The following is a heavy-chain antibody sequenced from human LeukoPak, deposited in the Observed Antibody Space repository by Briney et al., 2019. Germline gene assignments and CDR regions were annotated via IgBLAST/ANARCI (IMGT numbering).Heavy chain of an antibody. CDR1: GFTFDDYG. D-gene: IGHD1-26*01. CDR3: ARDRVGATRVGVFDY. J-gene: IGHJ4*02. V-gene: IGHV3-20*04. Sequence: GGSLRLSCAASGFTFDDYGMSWVRQAPGKGLEWVSGINWNGGSTGYADSVKGRFTISRDNAKNSLYLQMNSLRAEDTAVYYCARDRVGATRVGVFDYWGQGTLVTVSS. CDR2: INWNGGST.